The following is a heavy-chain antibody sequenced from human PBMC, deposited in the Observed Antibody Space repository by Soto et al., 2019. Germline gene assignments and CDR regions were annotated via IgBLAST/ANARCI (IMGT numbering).Heavy chain of an antibody. CDR1: GGCISSGYYY. V-gene: IGHV4-31*11. Sequence: SEALSLTCDVSGGCISSGYYYWSWIRQPPGKGLEWMGNIYYSATAYYNPSLRSPITLSVDTSKHQPSLNLSSLTAADTAVYYCASDHKWDGMDVWGQGTTVTVSS. CDR3: ASDHKWDGMDV. CDR2: IYYSATA. J-gene: IGHJ6*02. D-gene: IGHD1-26*01.